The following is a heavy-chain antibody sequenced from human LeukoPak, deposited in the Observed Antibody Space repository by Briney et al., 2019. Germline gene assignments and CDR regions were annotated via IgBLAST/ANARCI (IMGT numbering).Heavy chain of an antibody. V-gene: IGHV3-23*01. J-gene: IGHJ4*02. CDR1: GFTFSSYV. Sequence: PGGSLRLSCSASGFTFSSYVMSWVRQAPGKGLEWASAISGSGGSTYYADSVKGRFTISRDNSENTLYLQMNSLRAEDTAVYYCARGSSYSTVTTRYAYWGQGTLVTVSS. CDR3: ARGSSYSTVTTRYAY. CDR2: ISGSGGST. D-gene: IGHD4-11*01.